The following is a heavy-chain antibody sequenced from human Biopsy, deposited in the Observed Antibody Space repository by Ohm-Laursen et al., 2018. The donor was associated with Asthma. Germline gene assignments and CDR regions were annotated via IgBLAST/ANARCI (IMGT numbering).Heavy chain of an antibody. CDR1: GFTFSNYG. Sequence: SLRLSCTASGFTFSNYGMHWVRQAPGKGLDWVALISYDGSNDFYADSAKGRFTISRDNAKNSLYLQMNSLRAEDTAVYYCARDGPELPTELDYWGPGTLVTVSS. V-gene: IGHV3-30*03. CDR2: ISYDGSND. J-gene: IGHJ4*02. CDR3: ARDGPELPTELDY. D-gene: IGHD1-14*01.